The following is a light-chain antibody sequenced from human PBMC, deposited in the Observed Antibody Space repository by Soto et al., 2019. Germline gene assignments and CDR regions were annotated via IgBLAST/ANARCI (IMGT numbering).Light chain of an antibody. CDR1: QGISNY. V-gene: IGKV1-33*01. J-gene: IGKJ1*01. CDR3: QQYDHLPRT. Sequence: DIRRIQSPSSLSASVGDRVTITCQASQGISNYLNWYQQKPGKAPKLLIYDASNLERGVPSRFSGRGSGTDFTFTISSLQPEDFATYYCQQYDHLPRTFGRGTKVEIK. CDR2: DAS.